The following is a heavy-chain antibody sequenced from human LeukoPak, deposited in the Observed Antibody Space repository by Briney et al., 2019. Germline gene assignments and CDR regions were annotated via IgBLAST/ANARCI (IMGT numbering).Heavy chain of an antibody. V-gene: IGHV3-15*01. Sequence: GGSLRLSCAASGFTFSSYNMNWVRQAPGKGLEWVGLIKSKSDGGTTDYAAPVKGRFTILRDDSTNTLYLQMNSLKTEDTGVYYCTTAIRITLFGGVTQGDYWGPGTLVTVSS. CDR1: GFTFSSYN. CDR3: TTAIRITLFGGVTQGDY. D-gene: IGHD3-3*01. CDR2: IKSKSDGGTT. J-gene: IGHJ4*01.